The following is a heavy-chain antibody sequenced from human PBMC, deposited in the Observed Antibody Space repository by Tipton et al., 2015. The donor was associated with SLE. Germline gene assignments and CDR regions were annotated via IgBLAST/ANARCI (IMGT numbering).Heavy chain of an antibody. J-gene: IGHJ4*02. CDR2: IYYSGST. V-gene: IGHV4-59*01. CDR1: GASISSYS. D-gene: IGHD6-13*01. Sequence: TLSLTCTVSGASISSYSWSWIRQPPGKGLEWIGYIYYSGSTNYNPSLKSRVTISVDTSKNQFSLKLSSVTVADTAVYYCARSSVYSSSWPDYGGQGTLVTVSS. CDR3: ARSSVYSSSWPDY.